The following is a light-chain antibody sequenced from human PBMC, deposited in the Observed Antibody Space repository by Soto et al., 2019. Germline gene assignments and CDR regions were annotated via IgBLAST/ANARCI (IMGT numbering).Light chain of an antibody. CDR3: QSFDSRLSAYV. CDR1: SSNIGAGYD. Sequence: QSVLTQPPSVSGATGQRVTISCTGSSSNIGAGYDVHWYQQLPGTAPKLLIYINNNRPSGVPHRFSGSKSGTSASLAITGLQAEDEADYYCQSFDSRLSAYVFGTGTKVTVL. J-gene: IGLJ1*01. CDR2: INN. V-gene: IGLV1-40*01.